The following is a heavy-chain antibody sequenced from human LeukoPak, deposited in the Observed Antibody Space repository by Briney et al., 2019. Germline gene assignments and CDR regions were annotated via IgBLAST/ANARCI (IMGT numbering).Heavy chain of an antibody. Sequence: GGSLRLSCAASGFTFSSYAMSWVRQAPGKGLEWVSAISGSGGSTYYADSVKGRFTISRDNSKNTLYLQMNSLRAEDTAVYYCAKEYQRITMIRSAFDIWGQGTMVTVSS. CDR3: AKEYQRITMIRSAFDI. CDR2: ISGSGGST. CDR1: GFTFSSYA. D-gene: IGHD3-22*01. J-gene: IGHJ3*02. V-gene: IGHV3-23*01.